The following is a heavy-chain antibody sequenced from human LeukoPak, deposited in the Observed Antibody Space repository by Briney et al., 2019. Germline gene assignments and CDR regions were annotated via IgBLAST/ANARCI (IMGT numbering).Heavy chain of an antibody. CDR3: AKGNYGDYPLYFDY. CDR2: ISYDGSNK. D-gene: IGHD4-17*01. Sequence: GRSLRLSCAASGFTFSSYGMHWVRQAPGKGLEWVAVISYDGSNKYYADSVKGRFTISRDNSKNTPYLQMNSLRAEDTAVYYCAKGNYGDYPLYFDYWGQGTLVTVSS. V-gene: IGHV3-30*18. CDR1: GFTFSSYG. J-gene: IGHJ4*02.